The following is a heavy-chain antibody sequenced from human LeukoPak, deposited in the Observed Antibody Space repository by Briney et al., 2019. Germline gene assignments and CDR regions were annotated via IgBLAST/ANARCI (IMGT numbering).Heavy chain of an antibody. CDR1: GGSISSYY. CDR3: ARGIHNFDWLLPIPSYYFDY. Sequence: SETLSLTCTVSGGSISSYYWSWIRQPPGKGLEWIGYIYYSGSTNYNPSLKSRVTISVDTSKNQFSLKLSSVTAADTAVYYCARGIHNFDWLLPIPSYYFDYWGQGTLVTVSS. V-gene: IGHV4-59*01. J-gene: IGHJ4*02. CDR2: IYYSGST. D-gene: IGHD3-9*01.